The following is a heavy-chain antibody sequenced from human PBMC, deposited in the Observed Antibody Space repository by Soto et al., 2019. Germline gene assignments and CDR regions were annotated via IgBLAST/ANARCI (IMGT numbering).Heavy chain of an antibody. D-gene: IGHD3-22*01. J-gene: IGHJ6*02. CDR1: GYSFTSYW. Sequence: GESLKISCKGSGYSFTSYWIGWVRQMPGKGLEWMGIIYPGDSDTRYSPSFQGQVTISADKSISTAYLQWSSLKASDTAMYYCARLDYYDSSGYYYDYYGMDVWGQGTTVTVSS. CDR3: ARLDYYDSSGYYYDYYGMDV. CDR2: IYPGDSDT. V-gene: IGHV5-51*01.